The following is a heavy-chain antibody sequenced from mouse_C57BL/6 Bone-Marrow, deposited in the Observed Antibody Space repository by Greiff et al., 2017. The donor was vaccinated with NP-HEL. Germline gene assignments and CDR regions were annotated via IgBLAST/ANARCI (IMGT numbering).Heavy chain of an antibody. J-gene: IGHJ4*01. CDR2: IYPRSGNT. D-gene: IGHD1-2*01. CDR3: ARRLPYTSYAMDY. V-gene: IGHV1-81*01. CDR1: GYTFTSYG. Sequence: VKLMESGAELARPGASVKLSCKASGYTFTSYGISWVKQRTGQGLEWIGEIYPRSGNTYYNEKFKGKATLTADKSSSTAYMELRSLTSEDSAVYFCARRLPYTSYAMDYWGQGTSVTVSS.